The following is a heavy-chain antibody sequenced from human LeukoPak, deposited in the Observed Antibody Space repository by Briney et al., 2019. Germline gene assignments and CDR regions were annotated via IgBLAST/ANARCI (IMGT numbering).Heavy chain of an antibody. D-gene: IGHD1-26*01. CDR2: ISSSSSYI. CDR3: ARLRVGATISDYYYYMDV. V-gene: IGHV3-21*01. CDR1: GFTFSSYS. J-gene: IGHJ6*03. Sequence: GGSLRLSCAASGFTFSSYSMNWVRQAPGKGLEWVSSISSSSSYIYYADSVKGRFTISRDNAKNSLYLQMNSLRAEDTAVYYCARLRVGATISDYYYYMDVWGKGTTVTVSS.